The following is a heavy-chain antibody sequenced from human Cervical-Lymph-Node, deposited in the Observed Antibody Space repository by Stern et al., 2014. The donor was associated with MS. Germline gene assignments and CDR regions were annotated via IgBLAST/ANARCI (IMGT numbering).Heavy chain of an antibody. CDR2: ISRGGGYI. V-gene: IGHV3-21*01. J-gene: IGHJ4*02. Sequence: EVQLVESGGGLVQPGGSLRLSCAASGFTFSSYSMNWVRQAPGKGLEWVASISRGGGYIYYADSLKGRFTISRDNAKNSLYLQMNSLRAEDTAVYYCARGRGGNYRYYFDYWGQGTLVTVSS. CDR1: GFTFSSYS. CDR3: ARGRGGNYRYYFDY. D-gene: IGHD4-23*01.